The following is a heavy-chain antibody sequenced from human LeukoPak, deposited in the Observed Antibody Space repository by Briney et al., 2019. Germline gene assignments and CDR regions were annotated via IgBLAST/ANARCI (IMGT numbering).Heavy chain of an antibody. CDR2: INYSGST. Sequence: SETLSLTCTVSGGSISSSSYYWGWIRQPPGKGLEWIGSINYSGSTYYNPSRKSRVTISVNTSKNQFSLKLSSVTAADTAVYYCARNWGPLDYWGQGTLVTVSS. CDR3: ARNWGPLDY. V-gene: IGHV4-39*01. D-gene: IGHD7-27*01. CDR1: GGSISSSSYY. J-gene: IGHJ4*02.